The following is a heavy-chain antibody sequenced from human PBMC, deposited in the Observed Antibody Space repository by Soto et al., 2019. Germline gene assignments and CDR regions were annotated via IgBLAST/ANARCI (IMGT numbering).Heavy chain of an antibody. D-gene: IGHD5-12*01. J-gene: IGHJ4*02. CDR2: IYYSGST. CDR3: ARAQRGQTATIPYYFDD. V-gene: IGHV4-59*01. CDR1: GGSISGYF. Sequence: SETLSLTCTVSGGSISGYFWSWIRQPPGKGLEWIGYIYYSGSTKYNPSLRSRVTISVDTSKNQFSLKLSSVTAADTAVYYCARAQRGQTATIPYYFDDSGQGSLVTVSS.